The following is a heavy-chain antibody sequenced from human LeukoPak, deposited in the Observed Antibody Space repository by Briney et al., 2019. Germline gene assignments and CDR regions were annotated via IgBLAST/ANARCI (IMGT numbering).Heavy chain of an antibody. CDR3: ARGRITIFGVVISDAFDI. CDR1: GGSISSSSYY. J-gene: IGHJ3*02. D-gene: IGHD3-3*01. V-gene: IGHV4-39*07. Sequence: SETLSLTCTVSGGSISSSSYYWGWIRQPPGKGLEWIGSIYYSGSTYYNPSHKSRVTISVDTSKNQFSLKLSSVTAADTAVYYCARGRITIFGVVISDAFDIWGQGTMVTVSS. CDR2: IYYSGST.